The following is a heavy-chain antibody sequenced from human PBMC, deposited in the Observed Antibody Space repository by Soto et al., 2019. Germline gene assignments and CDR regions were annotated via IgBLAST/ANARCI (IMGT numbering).Heavy chain of an antibody. V-gene: IGHV3-48*03. CDR3: AREGIVLIVYGFDY. CDR1: GFTFSSYE. CDR2: ISSSGSTI. D-gene: IGHD2-8*01. Sequence: EVQLVESGGGLVQPGGSLRLSCAASGFTFSSYEMNWVRQAPGKGLEWVSYISSSGSTIYYADSVKGRFTISRDNAKKSLYLQMNSLRSEDTDVYYCAREGIVLIVYGFDYWGQGNLVTVAS. J-gene: IGHJ4*02.